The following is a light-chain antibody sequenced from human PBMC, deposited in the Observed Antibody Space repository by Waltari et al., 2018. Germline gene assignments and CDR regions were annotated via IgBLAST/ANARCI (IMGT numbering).Light chain of an antibody. CDR1: QSTRSN. CDR2: GAS. V-gene: IGKV3-15*01. CDR3: QQYDNWLGT. Sequence: EIVMTQSPATLSVFPWETATLSCRASQSTRSNLAWYQHKPGQAPRLLIYGASTRATGIPARFSGSGSGTEFTLTISSLQSEDFAVYFCQQYDNWLGTFGQGTKVEIK. J-gene: IGKJ1*01.